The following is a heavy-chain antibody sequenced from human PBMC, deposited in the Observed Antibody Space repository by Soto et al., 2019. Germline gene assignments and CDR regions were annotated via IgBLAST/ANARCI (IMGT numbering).Heavy chain of an antibody. D-gene: IGHD1-7*01. CDR3: ARDLLELVSDTTVFP. V-gene: IGHV3-30-3*01. J-gene: IGHJ5*02. Sequence: PGGSLRLSCAASGFTFSSYAMHWVRQAPGKGLEWVAVISYDGSNKYYADSVKGRFTISRDNSKNTLYLQMNSLRAEDTAVYYCARDLLELVSDTTVFPWGQGTLVTVSS. CDR2: ISYDGSNK. CDR1: GFTFSSYA.